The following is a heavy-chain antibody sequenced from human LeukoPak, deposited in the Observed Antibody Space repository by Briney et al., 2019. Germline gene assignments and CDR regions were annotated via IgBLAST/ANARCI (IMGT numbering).Heavy chain of an antibody. Sequence: PGGSLRLSCAASGFTFDNYAMHWVRQAPGKGLEWVSGISWNSGSIGYADSVKGRFTISRDNAKNSLYLQMNSLRAEDMALYYCAKGVGLWFGESSVIYYFDYWGQGTLVTVSS. D-gene: IGHD3-10*01. CDR3: AKGVGLWFGESSVIYYFDY. CDR1: GFTFDNYA. CDR2: ISWNSGSI. V-gene: IGHV3-9*03. J-gene: IGHJ4*02.